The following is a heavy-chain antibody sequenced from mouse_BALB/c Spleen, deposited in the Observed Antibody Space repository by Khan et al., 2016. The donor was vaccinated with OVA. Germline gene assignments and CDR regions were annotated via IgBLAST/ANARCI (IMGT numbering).Heavy chain of an antibody. CDR3: ARSGGNYFDY. D-gene: IGHD3-1*01. CDR2: ISSGSSTI. V-gene: IGHV5-17*02. CDR1: GFTFSSFG. Sequence: EVELVESGGGLVQPGGSRKLSCAASGFTFSSFGMHWVRQAPEKGLEWVAYISSGSSTIYYADTVKGRFTISRENPKKTLFLQITSLRSEDTAMYYCARSGGNYFDYWGQGTTLTVSS. J-gene: IGHJ2*01.